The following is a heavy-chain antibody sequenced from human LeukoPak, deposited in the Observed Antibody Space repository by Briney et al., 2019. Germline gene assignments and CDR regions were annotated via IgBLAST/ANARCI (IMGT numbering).Heavy chain of an antibody. Sequence: PGGSLRLSCAAPGFTFSGHGMYWVRQTPGKGLEWVAVIWFDGSNIYYADSVKGRFTNSRDNSKNTLYPQMNSLRAEDTAVYYCAGGRYRSGFFDCGGQGTLVTVSS. CDR1: GFTFSGHG. V-gene: IGHV3-33*07. J-gene: IGHJ4*02. D-gene: IGHD3-22*01. CDR3: AGGRYRSGFFDC. CDR2: IWFDGSNI.